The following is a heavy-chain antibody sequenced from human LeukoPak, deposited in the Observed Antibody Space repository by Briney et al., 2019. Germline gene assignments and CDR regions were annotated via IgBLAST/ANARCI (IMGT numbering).Heavy chain of an antibody. J-gene: IGHJ4*02. V-gene: IGHV4-38-2*02. D-gene: IGHD3-3*01. Sequence: SETLSLTCTVSGYSISSGYYWGWIRQPPGKGLEWIGEIYHSGNTNYNPSLKSRVTMSVDKSKNQFSLTLTSVTAADTALYYCASSDGQPPRFDSSYDVFDYWGQGTLVTVSS. CDR3: ASSDGQPPRFDSSYDVFDY. CDR2: IYHSGNT. CDR1: GYSISSGYY.